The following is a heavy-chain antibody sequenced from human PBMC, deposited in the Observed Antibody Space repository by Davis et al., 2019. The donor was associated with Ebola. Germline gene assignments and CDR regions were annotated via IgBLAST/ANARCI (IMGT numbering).Heavy chain of an antibody. J-gene: IGHJ3*02. CDR3: ATYYDSSGYYYSDAFDI. CDR1: GGSISSGDYY. V-gene: IGHV4-30-4*01. CDR2: IYYSGST. Sequence: PSETLSLTCTVSGGSISSGDYYWSWIRQPPGKGLEWIGYIYYSGSTYYNPSLKSRVTISVDTSKNQFSLKLSSVTAADTAVYYCATYYDSSGYYYSDAFDIWGQGTMVTVSS. D-gene: IGHD3-22*01.